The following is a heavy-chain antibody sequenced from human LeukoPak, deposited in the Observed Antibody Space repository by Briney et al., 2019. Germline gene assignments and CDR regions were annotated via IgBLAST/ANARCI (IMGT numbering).Heavy chain of an antibody. CDR1: GGSFSGYY. Sequence: PSETLSLTCAVYGGSFSGYYWTWIRQPAGKGLEWIGRISTSGSTNYYPSLKSRVTISVDTSKSQFSLNLSSVTAADTAVYYCARALYDTSGYYLDYWGQGTLVTVSS. J-gene: IGHJ4*02. V-gene: IGHV4-59*10. CDR3: ARALYDTSGYYLDY. CDR2: ISTSGST. D-gene: IGHD3-22*01.